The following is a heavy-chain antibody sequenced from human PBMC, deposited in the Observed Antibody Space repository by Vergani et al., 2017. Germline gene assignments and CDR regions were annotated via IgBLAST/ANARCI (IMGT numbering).Heavy chain of an antibody. J-gene: IGHJ4*02. Sequence: EVQLLESGGSLKQPGGSVRLSCAASGFTFSTYAMHWVRQAPGKGREWVSALTGGCGSTYYADSFKGRFIISRDNSGDTLYLQMNNLRPEDTATYYCVKDAGTYENFFDSWGQGTLVTVSS. CDR3: VKDAGTYENFFDS. D-gene: IGHD1-26*01. V-gene: IGHV3-23*01. CDR2: LTGGCGST. CDR1: GFTFSTYA.